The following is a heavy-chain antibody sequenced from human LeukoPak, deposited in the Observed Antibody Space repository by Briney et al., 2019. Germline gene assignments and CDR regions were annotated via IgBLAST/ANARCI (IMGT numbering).Heavy chain of an antibody. CDR3: AKDIYPTELAFDY. CDR2: ISWNSGSI. J-gene: IGHJ4*02. V-gene: IGHV3-9*01. CDR1: GFTFDDYA. Sequence: GGSLRLSCAASGFTFDDYAMHWVRQAPGKGLEWVSGISWNSGSIGYADSVKGRFTISRDNAKNSLYLQMNSLRAEDTALYYCAKDIYPTELAFDYWGQGTLVTVSS. D-gene: IGHD3-10*01.